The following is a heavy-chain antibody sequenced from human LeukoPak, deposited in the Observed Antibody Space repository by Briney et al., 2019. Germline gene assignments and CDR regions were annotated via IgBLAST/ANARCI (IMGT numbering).Heavy chain of an antibody. V-gene: IGHV3-23*01. CDR1: GFTFSSYS. J-gene: IGHJ4*02. CDR2: ITGSGGNT. D-gene: IGHD3-3*01. CDR3: ARDERLLSFLK. Sequence: PGGSLRLSCAASGFTFSSYSMNWVRQAPGKGLEWVSGITGSGGNTYYADSVKGRFTISRDNSKNTLYLQMNSLRAEDTAIYYCARDERLLSFLKWGQGTLVTVSS.